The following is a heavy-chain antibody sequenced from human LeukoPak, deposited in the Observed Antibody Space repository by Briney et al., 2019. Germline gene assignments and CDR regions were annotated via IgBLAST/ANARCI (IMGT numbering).Heavy chain of an antibody. CDR2: ISRSGTSI. V-gene: IGHV3-48*03. Sequence: GSLRLSCVASGFTFSSYEMNWVRQAPGKGLEWVSCISRSGTSIYYADSVKGRFTISRDNTQNSLYLQMNSLRAEDTAVYYCARGRYSCSWYSDYWGQGTLVTISS. CDR3: ARGRYSCSWYSDY. D-gene: IGHD6-13*01. J-gene: IGHJ4*02. CDR1: GFTFSSYE.